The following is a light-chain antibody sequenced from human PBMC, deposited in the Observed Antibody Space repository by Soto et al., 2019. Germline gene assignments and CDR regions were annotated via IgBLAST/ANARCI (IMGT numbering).Light chain of an antibody. V-gene: IGKV1-5*03. CDR2: KAS. CDR1: QRISSW. CDR3: QQYNSYPYT. Sequence: DIQMTQSPSTLTSSVGDRVTITCRASQRISSWLAWYQQKPGTAPKLLISKASGLQSGVPSRFSGLGSGTEFSLTISNLQPNDSATYYCQQYNSYPYTFGQGTNLEIK. J-gene: IGKJ2*01.